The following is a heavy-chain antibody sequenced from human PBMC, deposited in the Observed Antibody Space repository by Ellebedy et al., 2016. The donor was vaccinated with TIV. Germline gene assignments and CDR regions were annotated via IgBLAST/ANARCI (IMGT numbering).Heavy chain of an antibody. CDR1: GFRFRDYG. Sequence: PGGSLRLSCAASGFRFRDYGMHWVRQAPGKGLEWVAFIKFDGYKQFYADSVKGRFSISRDNSRGTLSLHMSSLRREDTAIYYCAKDYCSGGRCYSLPLDAWGQGALVTVSS. J-gene: IGHJ5*02. D-gene: IGHD2-15*01. CDR3: AKDYCSGGRCYSLPLDA. V-gene: IGHV3-30*02. CDR2: IKFDGYKQ.